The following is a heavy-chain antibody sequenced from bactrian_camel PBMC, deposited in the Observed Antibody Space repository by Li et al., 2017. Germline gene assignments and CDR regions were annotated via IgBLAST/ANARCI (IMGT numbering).Heavy chain of an antibody. D-gene: IGHD2*01. CDR3: AARKVARGSHFSLGRALALRRDEYNF. J-gene: IGHJ4*01. CDR1: GYTFSRHC. V-gene: IGHV3S26*01. CDR2: SIDSDGSI. Sequence: QLVESGGGSVQAGGSLRLSCEASGYTFSRHCMGWFRQAPGKERERVASIDSDGSISYTDSVKGRFTISTDNAKNTLYLQMNSLKPEDTAMYYCAARKVARGSHFSLGRALALRRDEYNFWGQGTQVTVS.